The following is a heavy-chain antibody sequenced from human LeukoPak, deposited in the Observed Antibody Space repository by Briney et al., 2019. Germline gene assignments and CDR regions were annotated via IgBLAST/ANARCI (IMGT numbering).Heavy chain of an antibody. CDR3: ARTFSESHYYYGMDV. CDR2: VYYSGRT. CDR1: GGSISSYY. J-gene: IGHJ6*02. D-gene: IGHD1-26*01. V-gene: IGHV4-59*01. Sequence: PSETLSLTCTVSGGSISSYYWSWIRQPPGKGLEWIGYVYYSGRTNYNPSLKSRVTISVDTSKNQFSLKLSSVTAADTAVYYCARTFSESHYYYGMDVWGQGTTVTVSS.